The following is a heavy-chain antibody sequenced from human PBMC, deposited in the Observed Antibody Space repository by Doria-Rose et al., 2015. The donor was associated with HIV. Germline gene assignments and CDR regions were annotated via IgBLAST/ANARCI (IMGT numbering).Heavy chain of an antibody. CDR2: IYTRGST. CDR1: GGSISNYY. Sequence: QVQLQPWGPGLVKPSETLSLTCTISGGSISNYYWSWIRQSPGKGLEWIGYIYTRGSTNTTPPLKGRVPISVATPKTQSPLRLILVTATDTALYYCARQRQYRVHRWYLDLWGRGTLVTVSS. CDR3: ARQRQYRVHRWYLDL. J-gene: IGHJ2*01. D-gene: IGHD2-2*01. V-gene: IGHV4-4*09.